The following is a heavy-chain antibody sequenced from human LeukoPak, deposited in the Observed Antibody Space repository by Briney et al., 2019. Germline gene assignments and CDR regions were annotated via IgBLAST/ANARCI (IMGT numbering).Heavy chain of an antibody. D-gene: IGHD3-9*01. Sequence: PGGSLRLSCAASGFTFSSYAMSWVRQAPGKGLEWVAFIRYDESNKYYADSVKGRFTISRDNSKNTLYLQMNSLRAEDTAVYYCARVTYDIALDYWGQGTLVTVSS. J-gene: IGHJ4*02. V-gene: IGHV3-30*02. CDR1: GFTFSSYA. CDR2: IRYDESNK. CDR3: ARVTYDIALDY.